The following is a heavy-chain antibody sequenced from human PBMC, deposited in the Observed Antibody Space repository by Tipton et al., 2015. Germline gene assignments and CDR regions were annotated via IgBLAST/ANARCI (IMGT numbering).Heavy chain of an antibody. CDR2: IFYSGSA. CDR1: GGSISGAYNY. CDR3: ARGSTYYYYGVDV. V-gene: IGHV4-31*03. Sequence: TLSLTCTVSGGSISGAYNYWSWIRQHPTKGLEWIGYIFYSGSAFYNPSLKSRVSISVDTSENQFSLKLSSVTAADTAVYYCARGSTYYYYGVDVWGQGTTVTVSS. J-gene: IGHJ6*02.